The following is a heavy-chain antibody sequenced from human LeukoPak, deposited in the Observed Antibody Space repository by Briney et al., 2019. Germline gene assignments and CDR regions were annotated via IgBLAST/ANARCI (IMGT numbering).Heavy chain of an antibody. D-gene: IGHD2-2*01. CDR1: GYTFTTYG. V-gene: IGHV1-18*01. CDR3: ARAPFYCSSTSCFFDP. CDR2: ISPYNGNT. J-gene: IGHJ5*02. Sequence: ASVKVSCKASGYTFTTYGINWVRQAPRQGLEWMGWISPYNGNTNYAQKLQGRVAMTTDTSTSTAYMELRSLRSDDTAVYYCARAPFYCSSTSCFFDPWGQGTLVTVSS.